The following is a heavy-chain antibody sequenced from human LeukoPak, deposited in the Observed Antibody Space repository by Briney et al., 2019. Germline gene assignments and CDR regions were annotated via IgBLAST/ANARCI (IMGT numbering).Heavy chain of an antibody. CDR1: GFTFSSYS. CDR2: ISSSSSYI. J-gene: IGHJ4*02. CDR3: AREQTHYYDSSGYPLDY. D-gene: IGHD3-22*01. V-gene: IGHV3-21*06. Sequence: GGSLRLSCAASGFTFSSYSMNWVRQAPGKGLEWVSSISSSSSYIYYADSVKGRFTISRDNAKNSLYLQMNSLRAEDTAVYYCAREQTHYYDSSGYPLDYWGQGTLVTVSS.